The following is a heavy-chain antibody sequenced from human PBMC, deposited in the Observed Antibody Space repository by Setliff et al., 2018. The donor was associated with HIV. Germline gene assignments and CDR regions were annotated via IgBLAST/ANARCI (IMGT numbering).Heavy chain of an antibody. Sequence: PGGSLRLSCEASGFTFGGYWMHWVRQAPGKELVWVSRINSDGSSISYADSVKGRFTISRDNAKNTVYLQMNSLRGEDTAVYYCAKDRRYYYGSGSYAAETWGQGTLVTVSS. CDR2: INSDGSSI. V-gene: IGHV3-74*01. D-gene: IGHD3-10*01. CDR3: AKDRRYYYGSGSYAAET. J-gene: IGHJ5*02. CDR1: GFTFGGYW.